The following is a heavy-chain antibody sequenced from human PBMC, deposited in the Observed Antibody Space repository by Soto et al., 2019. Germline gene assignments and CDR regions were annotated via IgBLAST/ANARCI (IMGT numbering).Heavy chain of an antibody. J-gene: IGHJ4*02. CDR1: GFTFSSYA. Sequence: GGSLSLSCAASGFTFSSYAMHWVRQAPGKGLEWVAVISYDGSNKYYADSVKGRFTISRDNSKNTLYLQMNSLRAEDTAVYYCARVSLEGRDGYNSPFGYWGQGTLVTVSS. D-gene: IGHD5-12*01. CDR2: ISYDGSNK. CDR3: ARVSLEGRDGYNSPFGY. V-gene: IGHV3-30-3*01.